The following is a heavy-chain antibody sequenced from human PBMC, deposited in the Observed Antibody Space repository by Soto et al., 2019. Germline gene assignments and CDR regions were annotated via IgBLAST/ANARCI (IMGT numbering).Heavy chain of an antibody. J-gene: IGHJ1*01. V-gene: IGHV1-69*06. CDR3: ARGYYCSGGSCYSSSIEYFQH. Sequence: QVQLVQSGAEVKKPGSSVKVSCKASGGTFSSYAISWVRQAPGQGLEWMGGIIPIFGTANYAQKFQGRVTITADKSTSTAHMGLSSLRSEDTAVYYCARGYYCSGGSCYSSSIEYFQHWGQGTLVTVSS. CDR2: IIPIFGTA. D-gene: IGHD2-15*01. CDR1: GGTFSSYA.